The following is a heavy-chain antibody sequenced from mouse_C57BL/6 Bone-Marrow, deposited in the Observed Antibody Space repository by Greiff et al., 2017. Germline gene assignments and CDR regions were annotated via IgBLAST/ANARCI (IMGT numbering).Heavy chain of an antibody. V-gene: IGHV4-1*01. CDR3: ARLYSNYVDWYFDV. CDR2: INPDSSTI. D-gene: IGHD2-5*01. CDR1: GIDFSRYW. J-gene: IGHJ1*03. Sequence: EVKLLQSGGGLVQPGGSLKPSCAASGIDFSRYWMSWVRRAPGKGLEWIGEINPDSSTINYAPSLKDKFIISRDNAKNTLYLQMSKVRSEDTALYYCARLYSNYVDWYFDVWGTGTTVTVSS.